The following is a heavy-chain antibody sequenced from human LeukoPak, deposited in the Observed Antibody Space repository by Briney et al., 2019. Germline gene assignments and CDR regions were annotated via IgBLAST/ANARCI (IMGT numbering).Heavy chain of an antibody. J-gene: IGHJ4*02. CDR1: GFTFSSYA. CDR2: ISGSGGST. V-gene: IGHV3-23*01. CDR3: ARDDDTSSHYSLFQY. Sequence: GGSLRLSCAASGFTFSSYAMSWVRQAPGKGLEWVSAISGSGGSTYNADSVKGRFTISRDNSKNTLYLQMNSLRAEDTAVYYCARDDDTSSHYSLFQYWGQGTRVTVSS. D-gene: IGHD3-22*01.